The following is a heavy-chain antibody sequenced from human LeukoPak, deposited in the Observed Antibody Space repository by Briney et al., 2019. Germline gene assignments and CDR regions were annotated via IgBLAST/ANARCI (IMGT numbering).Heavy chain of an antibody. Sequence: SETLSLTCTVSGGSISSSSYYWSWIRQPPGKGLEWIGEINHSGSTNYNPSLKSRVTISVDTSKNQFSLKLSSVTAADTAVYYCARGGVYYGEYFDYWGQGTLVTVSS. CDR2: INHSGST. D-gene: IGHD3-10*01. CDR1: GGSISSSSYY. V-gene: IGHV4-39*07. J-gene: IGHJ4*02. CDR3: ARGGVYYGEYFDY.